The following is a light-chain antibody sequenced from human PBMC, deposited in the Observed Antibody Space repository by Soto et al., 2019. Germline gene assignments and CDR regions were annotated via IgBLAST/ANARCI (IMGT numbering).Light chain of an antibody. CDR1: QSVSRN. CDR3: QQYSNWPT. J-gene: IGKJ5*01. CDR2: GAS. V-gene: IGKV3-15*01. Sequence: EIVRTQSPATLSVFPGERATLSCRASQSVSRNLAWYQQRPGQAPRLLISGASTRATGIAARFSGSGAGTEFTLTISSMQSEDYALYYCQQYSNWPTFGQGTRLEI.